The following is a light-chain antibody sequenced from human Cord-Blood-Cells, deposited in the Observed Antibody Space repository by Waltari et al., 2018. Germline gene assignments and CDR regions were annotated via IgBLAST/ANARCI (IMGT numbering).Light chain of an antibody. V-gene: IGKV1-33*01. Sequence: DIQMTQSPSSLSASVGDKGTITSTASQDIINYLNWYKQKPGKAPKLLIYDASNLETGVPARFSGSGSGTDFTFTISSLQPEDIATYYCQQYDNRPSTFGQGTRLEIK. CDR3: QQYDNRPST. J-gene: IGKJ5*01. CDR2: DAS. CDR1: QDIINY.